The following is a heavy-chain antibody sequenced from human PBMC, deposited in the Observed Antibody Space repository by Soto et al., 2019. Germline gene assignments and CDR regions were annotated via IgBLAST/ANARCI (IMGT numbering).Heavy chain of an antibody. CDR3: ATGGHNDGYNFYHGMDV. CDR2: VIPLFDTA. Sequence: QVQVVQSGAEVKKPGSSVKVSCKVSGGIFTNNAISWVRQAPGQGLEWLGGVIPLFDTAYYAQIFRGRLRFSADGATPTAYMELSGLTSADTAVYFCATGGHNDGYNFYHGMDVWGQGTTVTVS. D-gene: IGHD5-18*01. V-gene: IGHV1-69*01. CDR1: GGIFTNNA. J-gene: IGHJ6*02.